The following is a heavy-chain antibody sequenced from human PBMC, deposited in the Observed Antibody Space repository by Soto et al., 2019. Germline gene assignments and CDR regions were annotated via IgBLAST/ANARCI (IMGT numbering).Heavy chain of an antibody. Sequence: SVKVSCKASGYTFTNYYMHWVRQAPGQGLEWMGGIIPIFGTANYAQKFQGRVTITADESTSTAYMELSSLRSEDTAVYYCASRVVPAAMRKYYYYYGMDVWGQGTTVTVSS. CDR3: ASRVVPAAMRKYYYYYGMDV. J-gene: IGHJ6*02. CDR2: IIPIFGTA. D-gene: IGHD2-2*01. V-gene: IGHV1-69*13. CDR1: GYTFTNYY.